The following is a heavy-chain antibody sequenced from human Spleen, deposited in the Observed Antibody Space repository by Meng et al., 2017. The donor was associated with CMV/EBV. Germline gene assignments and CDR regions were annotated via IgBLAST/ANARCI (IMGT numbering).Heavy chain of an antibody. CDR3: ARDHMVRGFDY. V-gene: IGHV3-48*04. Sequence: LSLTCAASGFTFSSYSMNWVRQAPGKGLEWVSYISSSSSTIYYADSVKGRFTISRDNAKNSLYLQMNSLRAEDTAVYYCARDHMVRGFDYWGQGTLVTVSS. CDR2: ISSSSSTI. CDR1: GFTFSSYS. D-gene: IGHD3-10*01. J-gene: IGHJ4*02.